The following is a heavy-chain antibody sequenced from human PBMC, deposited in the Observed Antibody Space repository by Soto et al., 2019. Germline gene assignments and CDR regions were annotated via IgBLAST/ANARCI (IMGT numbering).Heavy chain of an antibody. D-gene: IGHD3-22*01. CDR3: ARQIYDSDTGPNFQYYFDS. V-gene: IGHV5-10-1*01. CDR2: IDPSDSQT. Sequence: GESLKISCKGSGYSFAGYWITWVRQKPGKGPEWMGRIDPSDSQTYYSPSFRGHVTISVTKSITTVFLQWSSLRASDTAMYYCARQIYDSDTGPNFQYYFDSWGQGTPVTVSS. CDR1: GYSFAGYW. J-gene: IGHJ4*02.